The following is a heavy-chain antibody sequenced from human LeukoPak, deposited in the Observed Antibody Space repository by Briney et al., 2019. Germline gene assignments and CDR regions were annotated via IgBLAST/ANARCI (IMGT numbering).Heavy chain of an antibody. CDR3: ARGGRLPNIPGWFDP. V-gene: IGHV1-18*01. Sequence: ASVKVSCKASGYSFTGYGISWVRQAPGQGLEWMGWISAYNGNTNYAQKLQGRVTMTTDTSTSTAYMELRSLRSDDTAVYYCARGGRLPNIPGWFDPWGQGTLVTVSS. J-gene: IGHJ5*02. CDR2: ISAYNGNT. CDR1: GYSFTGYG. D-gene: IGHD2/OR15-2a*01.